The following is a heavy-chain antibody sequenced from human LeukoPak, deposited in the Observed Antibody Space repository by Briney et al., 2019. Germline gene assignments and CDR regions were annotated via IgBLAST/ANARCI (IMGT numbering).Heavy chain of an antibody. J-gene: IGHJ4*02. CDR3: TRDPFNKRGNYYGFDY. CDR2: ISSSSSYI. Sequence: GGSLRLSCAASGFTFSSYAMSWVRQAPGEGLEWVSSISSSSSYIYYADSVKGRFTISRDNAKNSLYLQMNSLRAEDTAVYYCTRDPFNKRGNYYGFDYWGQGTPVTVSS. CDR1: GFTFSSYA. D-gene: IGHD3-3*01. V-gene: IGHV3-21*01.